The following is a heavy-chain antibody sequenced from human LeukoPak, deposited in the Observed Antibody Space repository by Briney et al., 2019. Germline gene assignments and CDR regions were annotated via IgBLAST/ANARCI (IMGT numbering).Heavy chain of an antibody. Sequence: PGGSLRLSCAASGFTFSSYWMSWVRQAPGKGLEWVANIKQDGSEKYYVDSVKGRFTISRDNAKNSLYLQMNSLRAEDTAVYYCARDFVMVRGLRPRLSGMGIDYWGQGTLVTVSS. CDR2: IKQDGSEK. V-gene: IGHV3-7*01. D-gene: IGHD3-10*01. J-gene: IGHJ4*02. CDR1: GFTFSSYW. CDR3: ARDFVMVRGLRPRLSGMGIDY.